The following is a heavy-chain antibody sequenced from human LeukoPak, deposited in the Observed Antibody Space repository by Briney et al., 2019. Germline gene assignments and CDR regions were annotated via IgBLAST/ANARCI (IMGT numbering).Heavy chain of an antibody. CDR3: ARRSLSFSYRGSGAFDI. J-gene: IGHJ3*02. Sequence: SVKVSCKASGGTFSSYAISWMRQAPGQGLEWMGGIIPIFGTANYAQKFQGRVTITADESTSTAYMELSSLRSEDTAVYYCARRSLSFSYRGSGAFDIWGQGTMVTVSS. D-gene: IGHD3-16*01. CDR1: GGTFSSYA. CDR2: IIPIFGTA. V-gene: IGHV1-69*13.